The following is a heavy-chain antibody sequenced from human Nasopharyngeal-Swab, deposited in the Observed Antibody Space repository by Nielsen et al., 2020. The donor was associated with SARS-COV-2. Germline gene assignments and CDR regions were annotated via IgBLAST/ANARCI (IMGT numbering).Heavy chain of an antibody. Sequence: GESLKISCAASGFTFSSYAMSWVRQAPGKGLEWVSAISGSDGSTYYADSVKGRFTISKDNSKNTLYLQMNSLRAEDTAVYYCAKGRGADYWGQGTLVTVSS. V-gene: IGHV3-23*01. CDR1: GFTFSSYA. CDR3: AKGRGADY. CDR2: ISGSDGST. J-gene: IGHJ4*02. D-gene: IGHD3-10*01.